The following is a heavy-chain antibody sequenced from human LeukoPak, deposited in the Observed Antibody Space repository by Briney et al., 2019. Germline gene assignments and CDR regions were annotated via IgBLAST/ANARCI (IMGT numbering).Heavy chain of an antibody. J-gene: IGHJ6*02. V-gene: IGHV3-53*01. D-gene: IGHD6-6*01. CDR3: ARDYSSSLSYYYYYGMDV. CDR2: IYSGGST. CDR1: GFTVSSNY. Sequence: GGSLRLSCAASGFTVSSNYMSWVRQAPGKGLEWVSVIYSGGSTYYADSVKGRFTISRDNSKNTLYLQMNSLRAEDTAVYYCARDYSSSLSYYYYYGMDVWGQGTTVTVSS.